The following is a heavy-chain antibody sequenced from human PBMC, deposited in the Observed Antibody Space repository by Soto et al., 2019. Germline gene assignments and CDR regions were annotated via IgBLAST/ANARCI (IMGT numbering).Heavy chain of an antibody. D-gene: IGHD3-22*01. CDR3: TRITMIVVAPPYGMDV. CDR1: GFTFGDYA. J-gene: IGHJ6*02. Sequence: GGSLRLSCTASGFTFGDYAMSWFRQAPGKGLEWVGFIRSKAYGGTTEYAASVKGRFTISRDDSKSIAYLQMNSLKTEDTAVYYCTRITMIVVAPPYGMDVWGQGTKVTVSS. CDR2: IRSKAYGGTT. V-gene: IGHV3-49*03.